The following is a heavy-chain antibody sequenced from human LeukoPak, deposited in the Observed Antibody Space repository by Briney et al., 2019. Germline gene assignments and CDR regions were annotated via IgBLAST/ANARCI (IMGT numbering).Heavy chain of an antibody. V-gene: IGHV5-51*01. CDR1: GYSFTSYW. Sequence: GESLKISCKGAGYSFTSYWIGWVRQMPGKGLEWVGMIYPGDSDTRYSPSFQGHVTISADTSITTAYLQWSGLKASDTAMYYCARHIGLTTRYFDSWGQGTLVTVSS. CDR2: IYPGDSDT. D-gene: IGHD4/OR15-4a*01. J-gene: IGHJ4*02. CDR3: ARHIGLTTRYFDS.